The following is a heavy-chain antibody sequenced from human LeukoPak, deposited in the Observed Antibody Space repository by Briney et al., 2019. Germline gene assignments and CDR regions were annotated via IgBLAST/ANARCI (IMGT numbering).Heavy chain of an antibody. CDR2: ISSSGSTT. J-gene: IGHJ3*02. CDR1: GFTFSDYY. D-gene: IGHD3-22*01. V-gene: IGHV3-11*04. Sequence: PGGSLRLSCAASGFTFSDYYMSWIRQAPGKGLEWVSYISSSGSTTYHADSVKGRFTISRDNAKNSLYLQMNSLRAEDTAVYYCVKGPNYYDSSGYIWDAFDIWGQGTMVTVSS. CDR3: VKGPNYYDSSGYIWDAFDI.